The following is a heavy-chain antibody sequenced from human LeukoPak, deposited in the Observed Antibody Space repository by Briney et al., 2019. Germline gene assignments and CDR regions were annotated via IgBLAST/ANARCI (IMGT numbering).Heavy chain of an antibody. CDR2: IYPGDSDT. CDR1: GYNCTNYW. D-gene: IGHD3-22*01. J-gene: IGHJ6*02. V-gene: IGHV5-51*01. Sequence: GESLKISCKASGYNCTNYWIGWVRQMPGKGLEWMGIIYPGDSDTRYSPSFQGQVTISADKSISTAYLQWSSLKASDTAMYYCARLKDSSGYYYRYYYYGMDVWGQGTTVTVSS. CDR3: ARLKDSSGYYYRYYYYGMDV.